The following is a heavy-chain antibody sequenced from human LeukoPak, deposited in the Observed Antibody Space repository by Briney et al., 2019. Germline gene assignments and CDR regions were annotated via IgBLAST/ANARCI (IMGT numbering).Heavy chain of an antibody. J-gene: IGHJ4*02. CDR1: GGSISSYY. D-gene: IGHD1-14*01. Sequence: SETLSLTCTVSGGSISSYYWSWIRQPPGRGLEWLGYIYSSGSTSYNPSLKSRVAISVDMSKNQFSLKLSSVTAADTAVYYCARTTRRGLCLDSWGQGTPVTVSS. CDR2: IYSSGST. CDR3: ARTTRRGLCLDS. V-gene: IGHV4-59*13.